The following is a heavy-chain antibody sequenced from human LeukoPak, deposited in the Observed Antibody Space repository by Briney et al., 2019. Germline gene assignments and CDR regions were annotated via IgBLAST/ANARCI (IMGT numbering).Heavy chain of an antibody. J-gene: IGHJ4*02. CDR3: ATRPIYDSSGYYYYFDY. Sequence: GASVKVSCKVSGYTLTELSMHWVRQAPGKGLEWMGGFDPEDGETTYAQKFQGRVTMTEDTSTDTAYMELSSLRSEDTAVYYCATRPIYDSSGYYYYFDYWGQGTLVTVSS. V-gene: IGHV1-24*01. CDR2: FDPEDGET. CDR1: GYTLTELS. D-gene: IGHD3-22*01.